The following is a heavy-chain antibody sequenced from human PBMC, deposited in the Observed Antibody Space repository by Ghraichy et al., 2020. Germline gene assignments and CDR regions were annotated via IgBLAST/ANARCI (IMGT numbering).Heavy chain of an antibody. D-gene: IGHD6-19*01. V-gene: IGHV3-7*01. CDR2: IKQDGSEK. CDR3: AREQIAAGHSSGWADY. CDR1: GFTFSSYW. Sequence: LSLTCAASGFTFSSYWMSWVRQAPGKGLEWVANIKQDGSEKYYVDSVKGRFTISRDNAKNSLYLQMNSLRAEDTAVYYCAREQIAAGHSSGWADYWGQGTLVTVSS. J-gene: IGHJ4*02.